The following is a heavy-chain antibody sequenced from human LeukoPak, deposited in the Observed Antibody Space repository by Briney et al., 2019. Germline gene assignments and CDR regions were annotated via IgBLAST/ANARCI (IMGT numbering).Heavy chain of an antibody. V-gene: IGHV4-34*01. CDR2: INHSGST. CDR1: GGSFSSYY. CDR3: ARGVITMVRGVTRPFDY. D-gene: IGHD3-10*01. Sequence: SETLSLTCAVYGGSFSSYYWSWIRQPPGKGLEWIGEINHSGSTNYNPSLRSRVTISVDTSKNQFSLKLSSVTAADTAVYYCARGVITMVRGVTRPFDYWGQGTLVTVSS. J-gene: IGHJ4*02.